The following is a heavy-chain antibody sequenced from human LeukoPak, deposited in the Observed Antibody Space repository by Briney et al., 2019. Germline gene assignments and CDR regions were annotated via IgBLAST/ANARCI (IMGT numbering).Heavy chain of an antibody. CDR1: GGSISSYY. CDR2: VDHTGST. J-gene: IGHJ6*03. D-gene: IGHD1-1*01. CDR3: ARGRVSSSTWYSTYYYYFYMDV. V-gene: IGHV4-59*01. Sequence: PSETLSLTCTVSGGSISSYYWSWIRQPPGKGLEWIGYVDHTGSTNFNPSLNGRVSISRDTSKNLFSLRLRPVTAADTAVYFCARGRVSSSTWYSTYYYYFYMDVWGKGTTVTVSS.